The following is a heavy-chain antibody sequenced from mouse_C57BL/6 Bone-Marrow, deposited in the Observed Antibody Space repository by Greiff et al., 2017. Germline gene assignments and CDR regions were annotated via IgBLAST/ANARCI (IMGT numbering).Heavy chain of an antibody. J-gene: IGHJ3*01. CDR1: GYTFTSYW. V-gene: IGHV1-50*01. CDR3: AREDGNSFAY. Sequence: VQLQQPGAELVKPGASVKLSCKASGYTFTSYWMQWVKQRPGQGLEWIGEIDPSDSYTNYNQKFKGKATLTVDTSSSTAYMQLSSLTSEDSAVYYGAREDGNSFAYWGQGTLVTVSA. CDR2: IDPSDSYT. D-gene: IGHD2-1*01.